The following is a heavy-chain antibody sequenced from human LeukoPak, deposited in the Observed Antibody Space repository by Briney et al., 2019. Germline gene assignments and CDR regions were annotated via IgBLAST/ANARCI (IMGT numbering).Heavy chain of an antibody. CDR2: IYSGGST. D-gene: IGHD3-10*01. Sequence: PGGSLRLSCAASGFTVSSNYMSWVRQAPGKGLEWVSVIYSGGSTYYADSVKGRFTISRDNSKNTLYLQMNSLRAEDTAVYYCTTESSGSYPGYWGQGTLVTVSS. CDR3: TTESSGSYPGY. J-gene: IGHJ4*02. CDR1: GFTVSSNY. V-gene: IGHV3-53*01.